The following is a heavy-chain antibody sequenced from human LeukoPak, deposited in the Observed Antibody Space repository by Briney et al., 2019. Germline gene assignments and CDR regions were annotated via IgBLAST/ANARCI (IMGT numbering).Heavy chain of an antibody. CDR3: AREWIQLFDY. D-gene: IGHD5-18*01. Sequence: GGSLRLSCAASGFTFSTYNMNWVRQAPGKGLEWVSYISSGSSTRYYADSVKGRFTIPRDNAKNSLYLQMNSLRDEDTAAYYCAREWIQLFDYWGQGTLVTVSS. J-gene: IGHJ4*02. CDR1: GFTFSTYN. CDR2: ISSGSSTR. V-gene: IGHV3-48*02.